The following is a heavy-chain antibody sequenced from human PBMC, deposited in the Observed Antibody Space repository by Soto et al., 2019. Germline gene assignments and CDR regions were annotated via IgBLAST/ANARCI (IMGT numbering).Heavy chain of an antibody. J-gene: IGHJ6*02. D-gene: IGHD1-1*01. CDR1: GYTFTSYG. CDR3: ARDRPRRERLDYYYGMDV. Sequence: ASVKVSCKASGYTFTSYGISWVRQAPGQGLEWMGWISAYNGNSNYAQKFQGRVTMTTDTSTNTAYMDLRSLRSDDAAVYYCARDRPRRERLDYYYGMDVWG. CDR2: ISAYNGNS. V-gene: IGHV1-18*01.